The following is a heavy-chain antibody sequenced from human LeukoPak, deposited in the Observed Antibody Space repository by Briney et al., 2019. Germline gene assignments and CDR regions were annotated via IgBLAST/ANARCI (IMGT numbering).Heavy chain of an antibody. V-gene: IGHV1-69*06. J-gene: IGHJ4*02. CDR3: ARDLNPGELLYTGAPDY. D-gene: IGHD3-10*01. CDR2: IIPIFGTA. Sequence: GASVKVSCKASGGTFSSYAISWVRQAPGQGLEWMGGIIPIFGTANYAQKFQGRVTITADKSTSTAYMELSSLRSEDTAVYYCARDLNPGELLYTGAPDYWGQGTLVTVSS. CDR1: GGTFSSYA.